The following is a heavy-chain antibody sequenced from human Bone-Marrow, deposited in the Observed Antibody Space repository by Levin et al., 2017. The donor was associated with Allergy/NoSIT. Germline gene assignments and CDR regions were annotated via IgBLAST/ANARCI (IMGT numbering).Heavy chain of an antibody. CDR3: AKVKRMSYVDV. V-gene: IGHV3-23*01. CDR1: FFPFLLSS. J-gene: IGHJ6*03. Sequence: ASVKVSCASSFFPFLLSSLLFFLPSPFPGLEWVSAISGSGDDTKYADSVKGRFTISRDNSNNTLFLQMNSPRAEDTAVYYCAKVKRMSYVDVWGKGTTVTVSS. CDR2: ISGSGDDT. D-gene: IGHD2/OR15-2a*01.